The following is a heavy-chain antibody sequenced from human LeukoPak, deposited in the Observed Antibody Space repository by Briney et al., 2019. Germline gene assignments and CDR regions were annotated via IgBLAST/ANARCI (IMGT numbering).Heavy chain of an antibody. V-gene: IGHV4-39*01. D-gene: IGHD2-21*01. CDR1: GGSISSSSYY. CDR3: ARREGWVWSFRR. CDR2: IYYSGST. Sequence: PSETLSLTCTVSGGSISSSSYYWGWIRQPPGKGLEWIGSIYYSGSTYYNPSLKSRVTISVDTSKNQLSLKLSSATAADTAVYYCARREGWVWSFRRWGQGTLVTVSS. J-gene: IGHJ4*02.